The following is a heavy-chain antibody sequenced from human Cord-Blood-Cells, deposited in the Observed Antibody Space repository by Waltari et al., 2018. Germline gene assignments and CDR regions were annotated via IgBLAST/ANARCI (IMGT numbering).Heavy chain of an antibody. CDR2: IYPGDSDT. CDR3: ARRYYYDSSGYYFDY. D-gene: IGHD3-22*01. Sequence: EVQLVQSGAEVKKPGESLKISCKGSGYSFTSYWIGWVRQMPGKGLEWMGIIYPGDSDTRYNPSFQGQVTISADKSISTAYLQWSSLKASDTAMYYCARRYYYDSSGYYFDYWGQGTLVTVSS. J-gene: IGHJ4*02. V-gene: IGHV5-51*01. CDR1: GYSFTSYW.